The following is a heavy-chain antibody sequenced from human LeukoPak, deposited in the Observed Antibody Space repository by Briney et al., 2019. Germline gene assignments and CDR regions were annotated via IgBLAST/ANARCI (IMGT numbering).Heavy chain of an antibody. CDR3: GRIGTVGATDF. CDR1: GFTFSSHG. Sequence: GGSLRLSCVASGFTFSSHGMIWVRQAPGKGLEWISALTDSGGHTFYSDSVKGRFTISRDNPRNSLYLQMNSLRVEDTAIYYCGRIGTVGATDFWGQGTLVTVTS. J-gene: IGHJ4*02. D-gene: IGHD1-26*01. CDR2: LTDSGGHT. V-gene: IGHV3-23*01.